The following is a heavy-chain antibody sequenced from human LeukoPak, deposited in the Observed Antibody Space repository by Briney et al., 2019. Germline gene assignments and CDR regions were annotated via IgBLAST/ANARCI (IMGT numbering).Heavy chain of an antibody. D-gene: IGHD3-3*01. CDR3: ARLGPDTIFEDHFDY. V-gene: IGHV1-2*02. Sequence: GASVKVSCKASGYTFTGYYMHWVRQAPGQGLEWMGWINPNSGGTNYAQKFQGRVTMTRDTSISTAYMELSRLRSDDTAVYYCARLGPDTIFEDHFDYWGQGTLVTVSS. CDR1: GYTFTGYY. J-gene: IGHJ4*02. CDR2: INPNSGGT.